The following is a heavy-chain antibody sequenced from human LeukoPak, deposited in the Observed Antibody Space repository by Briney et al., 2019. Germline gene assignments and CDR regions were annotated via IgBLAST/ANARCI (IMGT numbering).Heavy chain of an antibody. J-gene: IGHJ3*02. V-gene: IGHV1-69*04. CDR2: IVPILGIP. D-gene: IGHD3-16*01. Sequence: SVKVSCRPSGCTFSNSGFSWVRQAPGQGREWMGRIVPILGIPNYAQKFQGRVTIAADKSTNTVYMERKISACGGTARYLFGRDFTDGAFDIWGQGTMVTVS. CDR1: GCTFSNSG. CDR3: GRDFTDGAFDI.